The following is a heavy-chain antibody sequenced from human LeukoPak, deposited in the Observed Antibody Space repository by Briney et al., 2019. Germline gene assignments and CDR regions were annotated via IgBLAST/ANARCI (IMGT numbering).Heavy chain of an antibody. CDR3: ARVDIVATWEIDP. Sequence: PSETLSLTCTVSGGFISSSSYYWGWIRQPPGKGLEWIGSIYYSGSTYYNPSLKSRVTISVDTSKNQFSLKLSSVTAADTAVYYCARVDIVATWEIDPWGQGTLVTVSS. J-gene: IGHJ5*02. CDR2: IYYSGST. CDR1: GGFISSSSYY. V-gene: IGHV4-39*07. D-gene: IGHD5-12*01.